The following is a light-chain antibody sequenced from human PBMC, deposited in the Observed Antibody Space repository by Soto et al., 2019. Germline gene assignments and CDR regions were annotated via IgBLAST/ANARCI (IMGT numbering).Light chain of an antibody. Sequence: QSALTQPASVSGSPGQSITISCTGTISDIGLYKFVSWYQHHPGKAPKLIIYVVSSRASGICTRFSGSKSGNTASLTISGLLPEDEADYYCTSYTTDNILLFFGGGTKLTVL. V-gene: IGLV2-14*03. CDR1: ISDIGLYKF. CDR2: VVS. J-gene: IGLJ2*01. CDR3: TSYTTDNILLF.